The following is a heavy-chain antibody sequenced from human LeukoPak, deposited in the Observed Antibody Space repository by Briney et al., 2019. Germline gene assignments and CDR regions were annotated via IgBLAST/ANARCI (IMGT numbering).Heavy chain of an antibody. J-gene: IGHJ2*01. V-gene: IGHV3-30*04. CDR3: ARQESRNYYF. CDR2: ISYNVRNK. Sequence: PGGSLRLSCAASGYSFTGYAMHWVRQAPGKGLEWVGSISYNVRNKNYAESVKGRVTIDRDNSKNIAYLEMSSLKPDDTAVYFSARQESRNYYF. D-gene: IGHD2-2*01. CDR1: GYSFTGYA.